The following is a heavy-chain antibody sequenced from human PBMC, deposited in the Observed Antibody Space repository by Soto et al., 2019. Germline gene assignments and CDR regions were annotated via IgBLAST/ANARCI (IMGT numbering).Heavy chain of an antibody. Sequence: WTWIRQPPGRGLEWIGEIDHSGSTNYNPSLESRVTISIDTAKNRFSLNVTSLTAADTAVYYCVRGLRYSGMDVWGQGTTVTVS. V-gene: IGHV4-34*01. CDR2: IDHSGST. J-gene: IGHJ6*02. CDR3: VRGLRYSGMDV. D-gene: IGHD2-15*01.